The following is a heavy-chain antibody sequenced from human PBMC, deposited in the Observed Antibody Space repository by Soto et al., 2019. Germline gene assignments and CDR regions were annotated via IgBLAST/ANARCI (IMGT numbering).Heavy chain of an antibody. CDR3: ARGAEMSSLTKWFDP. D-gene: IGHD1-1*01. CDR2: ISRDGNAI. V-gene: IGHV3-11*01. J-gene: IGHJ5*02. Sequence: AGGSLRLSCAASGFIFSDYYMSWIRQAPGKGLEWLAYISRDGNAIFYADSVNGRFTISRDNAKNSLFLQMDDLRAEDTAMFFCARGAEMSSLTKWFDPWGQGTLVTVSS. CDR1: GFIFSDYY.